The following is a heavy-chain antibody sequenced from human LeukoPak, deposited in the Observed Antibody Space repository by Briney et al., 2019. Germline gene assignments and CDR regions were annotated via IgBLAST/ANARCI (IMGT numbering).Heavy chain of an antibody. Sequence: GGSLRLSCQTSGLVFSNYGMHWVRQAPDKGLEWVAYLRYDARNAYYAESVNGRFIISRDNSRNTLYLQMNSLRADDTEVYSXAKDSNSGYVSVGPDYWGLGTLVTVSS. J-gene: IGHJ4*02. CDR2: LRYDARNA. D-gene: IGHD5-12*01. V-gene: IGHV3-30*02. CDR1: GLVFSNYG. CDR3: AKDSNSGYVSVGPDY.